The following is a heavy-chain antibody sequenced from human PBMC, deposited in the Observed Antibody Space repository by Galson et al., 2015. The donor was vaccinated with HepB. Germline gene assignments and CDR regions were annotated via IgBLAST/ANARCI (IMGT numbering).Heavy chain of an antibody. CDR2: VSSYDGSA. CDR1: EFDFNKYG. Sequence: SVKVSCKASEFDFNKYGLSWVRQAPGQGLEWMGWVSSYDGSANYAPKFQGRVTMTTQTSTGTAFMEMRSLRSDDTAVYYCARDSRLELQLNNYYSYGMDVWGQGTAVVVS. CDR3: ARDSRLELQLNNYYSYGMDV. D-gene: IGHD1-7*01. V-gene: IGHV1-18*01. J-gene: IGHJ6*02.